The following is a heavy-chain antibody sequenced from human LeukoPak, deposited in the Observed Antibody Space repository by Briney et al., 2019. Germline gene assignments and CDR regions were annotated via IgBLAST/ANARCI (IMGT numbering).Heavy chain of an antibody. Sequence: SETLSLTCAVYGGSFSGYYWSWIRQPPGKGLEWIGEINNSGSTNYNPSLKSRVTISVDTSKNQFSLKLSSVTAADTAVYYCARGRGAVALWGQGTMVTVSS. CDR1: GGSFSGYY. D-gene: IGHD4-23*01. CDR2: INNSGST. V-gene: IGHV4-34*01. CDR3: ARGRGAVAL. J-gene: IGHJ3*01.